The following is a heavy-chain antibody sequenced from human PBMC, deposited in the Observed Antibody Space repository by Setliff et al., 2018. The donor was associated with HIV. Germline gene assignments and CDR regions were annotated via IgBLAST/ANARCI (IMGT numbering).Heavy chain of an antibody. J-gene: IGHJ3*02. CDR3: ARAGPAVNDAFDI. CDR2: IIPLFGTA. CDR1: GGTFSGHA. Sequence: VKVSCKAAGGTFSGHAINWVRQAPGQGLEWMGEIIPLFGTAHYAQRFQGRVTITADESTSTAYMELSSLRSEDTAVYYCARAGPAVNDAFDIWGQGTMVTVSS. V-gene: IGHV1-69*13.